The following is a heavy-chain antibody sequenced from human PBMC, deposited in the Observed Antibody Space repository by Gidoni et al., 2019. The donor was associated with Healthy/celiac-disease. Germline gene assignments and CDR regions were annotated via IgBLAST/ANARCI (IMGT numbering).Heavy chain of an antibody. CDR2: ISGSGGST. V-gene: IGHV3-23*01. J-gene: IGHJ4*02. D-gene: IGHD2-15*01. CDR3: ASGYCSGGSCSYFDY. CDR1: GFTFSSYA. Sequence: EVQLLESGGGLVQPGGSLRLSCDASGFTFSSYAMSWVRQAPGKGLEWVSAISGSGGSTYYADSVKGRFTISRDNSKNTLYLQMNSLRAEDTAVYYCASGYCSGGSCSYFDYWGQGTLVTVSS.